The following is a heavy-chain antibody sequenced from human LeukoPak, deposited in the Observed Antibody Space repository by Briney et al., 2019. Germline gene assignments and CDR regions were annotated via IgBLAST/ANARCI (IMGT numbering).Heavy chain of an antibody. J-gene: IGHJ4*02. CDR3: ARGGNSVSSGALDY. CDR2: TYYTGST. D-gene: IGHD4-23*01. Sequence: PSETLSLTCTVSGGSISSSPYYWGWIRQPPGKGLEWIGTTYYTGSTYYNPSLKSRVTILLDTSKNQFSLKLTSATAADTAVYYCARGGNSVSSGALDYWGQGTLVTVSS. CDR1: GGSISSSPYY. V-gene: IGHV4-39*07.